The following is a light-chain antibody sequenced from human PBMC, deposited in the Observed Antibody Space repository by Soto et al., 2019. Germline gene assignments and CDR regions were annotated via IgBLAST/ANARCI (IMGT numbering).Light chain of an antibody. CDR3: QSFDRSQSGWV. J-gene: IGLJ3*02. Sequence: QSVLTQPPSVSGAPGQRVTISCTGSSSNIGAGYEVQWYQQLPGTAPKLLISNNNNRPSGVPDRFSGSKSDTSASLAITGIQAEDEADYYCQSFDRSQSGWVFGGGTKLTVL. V-gene: IGLV1-40*01. CDR1: SSNIGAGYE. CDR2: NNN.